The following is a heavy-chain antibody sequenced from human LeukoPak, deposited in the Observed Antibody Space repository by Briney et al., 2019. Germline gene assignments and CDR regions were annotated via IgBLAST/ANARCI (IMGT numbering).Heavy chain of an antibody. J-gene: IGHJ6*02. CDR3: ARRTDGMDV. CDR2: IYPGDSDT. V-gene: IGHV5-51*01. CDR1: GYRFTTYW. Sequence: GESLKISCKGSGYRFTTYWIAWVRQTPGKGLEWMGIIYPGDSDTRYSPSFQGQVTISADKSISTAYLQWSGLKASDTAMYYCARRTDGMDVWGQGTTVTVSS.